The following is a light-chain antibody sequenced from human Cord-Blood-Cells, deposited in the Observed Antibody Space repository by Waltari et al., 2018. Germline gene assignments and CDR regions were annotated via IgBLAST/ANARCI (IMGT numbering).Light chain of an antibody. CDR2: KAS. Sequence: DIQMTQSPSTLSASVGDTVTLTCRASQSISSWLAWYQQKPGKAPKLLIYKASSLESGVPARFSGSGYGTEFTLTISSLQPDDFATYYCQQYNSYSGTFGQGTKVEIK. CDR3: QQYNSYSGT. CDR1: QSISSW. J-gene: IGKJ1*01. V-gene: IGKV1-5*03.